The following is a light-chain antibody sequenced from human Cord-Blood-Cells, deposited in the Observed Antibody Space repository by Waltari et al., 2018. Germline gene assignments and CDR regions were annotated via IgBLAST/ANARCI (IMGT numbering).Light chain of an antibody. CDR1: SSDVGRYNL. CDR2: EGS. J-gene: IGLJ3*02. Sequence: QSALTQPASVSGSPGQSITISCTGTSSDVGRYNLVSWYQQHPGKAPKLMIYEGSKRPSGVSNRFSGYKSGNTASLTISGLQAEDEADYCCCSYAGSSTWVFGGGTKLTVL. V-gene: IGLV2-23*01. CDR3: CSYAGSSTWV.